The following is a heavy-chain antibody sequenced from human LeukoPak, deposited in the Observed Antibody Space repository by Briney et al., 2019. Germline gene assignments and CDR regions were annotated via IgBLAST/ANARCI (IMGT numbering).Heavy chain of an antibody. CDR2: IKDGGTTT. CDR1: GFTFSSYW. CDR3: TTIRPGY. D-gene: IGHD5-12*01. Sequence: QAGGSLRLSCAASGFTFSSYWIHWVRHVPGKGLVWVSRIKDGGTTTDYADSVKGRFTISRDDAKNTLYLQMNSLGAEDTAVYYCTTIRPGYWGQGTLVTVSP. V-gene: IGHV3-74*01. J-gene: IGHJ4*02.